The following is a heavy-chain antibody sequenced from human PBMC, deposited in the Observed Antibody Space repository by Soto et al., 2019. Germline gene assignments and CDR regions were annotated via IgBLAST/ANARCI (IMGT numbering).Heavy chain of an antibody. CDR1: GGTISRYA. CDR3: TRTIFNMGTTYYCGMDV. D-gene: IGHD1-7*01. Sequence: QVQLVQSGAEVKKPGSSVNVSCKASGGTISRYAISWVRQAPAQGLEWMGGIIPISGTTKYAQKFQGRVTITADESTSTAYMALSSLRSEDTAVYYCTRTIFNMGTTYYCGMDVWGHGTTVPVSS. J-gene: IGHJ6*02. CDR2: IIPISGTT. V-gene: IGHV1-69*01.